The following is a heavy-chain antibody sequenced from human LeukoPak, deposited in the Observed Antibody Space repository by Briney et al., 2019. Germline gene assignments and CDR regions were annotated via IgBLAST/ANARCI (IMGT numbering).Heavy chain of an antibody. Sequence: GGSLRLSCVASGFTFHDYGMDWVRQAPGKGLEWVAVIAADGGVKHYADSVQGRFILSRDNSKNTLFLQMNSLSVEDTAVYYCAREATWGQWYFDHWGQGTPVTVSS. D-gene: IGHD6-19*01. J-gene: IGHJ4*02. V-gene: IGHV3-30*03. CDR1: GFTFHDYG. CDR2: IAADGGVK. CDR3: AREATWGQWYFDH.